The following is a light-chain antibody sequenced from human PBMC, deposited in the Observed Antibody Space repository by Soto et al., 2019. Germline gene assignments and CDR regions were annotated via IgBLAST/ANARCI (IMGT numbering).Light chain of an antibody. CDR2: DVS. CDR1: SSDVGAYNS. CDR3: SSHAGSFTLV. V-gene: IGLV2-11*01. Sequence: ALTQPRSVSGSPGQSVTISCTGTSSDVGAYNSVSWYQQHPGKAPKLLIYDVSKRPSGVPDRFSGSKSGYTASLTISGLQAEDEADYYCSSHAGSFTLVFGGGTKLTVL. J-gene: IGLJ2*01.